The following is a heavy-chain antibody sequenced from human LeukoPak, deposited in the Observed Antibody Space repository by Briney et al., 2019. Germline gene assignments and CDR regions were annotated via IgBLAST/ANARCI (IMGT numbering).Heavy chain of an antibody. J-gene: IGHJ6*02. V-gene: IGHV1-3*01. Sequence: ASVKVSCTASGYTFTSYYMHWVRQAPGQRLEWLGWIHAGNGDTKHSQKFQDRLTITRDTSASTAYMELSSLRSEDTAVYYCARDLYHDFWSGGIWGQGTTVTVSS. CDR2: IHAGNGDT. CDR3: ARDLYHDFWSGGI. D-gene: IGHD3-3*01. CDR1: GYTFTSYY.